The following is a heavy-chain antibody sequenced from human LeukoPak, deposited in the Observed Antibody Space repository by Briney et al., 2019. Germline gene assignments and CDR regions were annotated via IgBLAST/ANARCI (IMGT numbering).Heavy chain of an antibody. Sequence: SETLSLACTVSGGSISSYYWSWIRQPAGKGLDWIGRIYSSGSTNYNPSLKSRVTMSVDTSRNQFSLKLGSVTAADTAVYYCARAYCSGGSCYSGFDYWGQGTLVTVSS. CDR2: IYSSGST. CDR3: ARAYCSGGSCYSGFDY. V-gene: IGHV4-4*07. D-gene: IGHD2-15*01. J-gene: IGHJ4*02. CDR1: GGSISSYY.